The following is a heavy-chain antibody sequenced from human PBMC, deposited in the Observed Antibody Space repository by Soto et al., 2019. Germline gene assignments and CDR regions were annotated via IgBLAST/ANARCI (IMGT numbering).Heavy chain of an antibody. Sequence: GGSLRLSCEGSGFTFGYYWMSWVRQAPGKGLEWVANIKQDGSENYYVDSVRGRFTISRDNAKNSLYLQMNSLRAEDTAVYYCVRDFEGSYGYGPFYYWGQGTLVTVSS. CDR3: VRDFEGSYGYGPFYY. CDR2: IKQDGSEN. D-gene: IGHD5-18*01. J-gene: IGHJ4*02. V-gene: IGHV3-7*03. CDR1: GFTFGYYW.